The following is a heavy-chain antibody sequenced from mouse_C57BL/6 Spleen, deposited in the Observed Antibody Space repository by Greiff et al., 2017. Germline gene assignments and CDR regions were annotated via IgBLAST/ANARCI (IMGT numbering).Heavy chain of an antibody. D-gene: IGHD1-1*01. Sequence: EVKLEESEGGLVQPGRSMKLSCTASGFTFSDYYMAWVRQVPEKGLEWVANINYDGSSTYYLDSLKSRFIISRDNAKNILYLQMSSLKSEDTATYYCARVEGYYYGSSRWFAYWGQGTLVTVSA. CDR2: INYDGSST. J-gene: IGHJ3*01. CDR3: ARVEGYYYGSSRWFAY. V-gene: IGHV5-16*01. CDR1: GFTFSDYY.